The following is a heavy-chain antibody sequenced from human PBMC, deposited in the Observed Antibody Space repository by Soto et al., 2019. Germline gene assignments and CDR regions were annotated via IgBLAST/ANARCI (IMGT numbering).Heavy chain of an antibody. D-gene: IGHD3-10*01. CDR2: ISAYNGNT. J-gene: IGHJ4*02. Sequence: ASVKVSCKASVYMFVTYGINWVRQAPGQGLEWMGWISAYNGNTKYAQNLQGRVTMTTDASTSTAYMEMRSLRSDDTAVYYCARDLDGSGSYYTDYWGPGTLVTVSS. V-gene: IGHV1-18*01. CDR1: VYMFVTYG. CDR3: ARDLDGSGSYYTDY.